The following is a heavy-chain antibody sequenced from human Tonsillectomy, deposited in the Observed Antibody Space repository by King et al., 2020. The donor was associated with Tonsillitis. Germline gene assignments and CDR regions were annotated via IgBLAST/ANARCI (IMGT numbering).Heavy chain of an antibody. CDR3: SRHRSQRYYDFWTGYEAFDI. Sequence: TLKESGPALLKPTQTLTLTCTFSGFSLSTSGMRVSWIRRPPGKALEWLARIDWVEDKFYSTSLKTRLTLSKDTSENQLVLTMTTMDPVDTAQYYCSRHRSQRYYDFWTGYEAFDIWGQGTMVTVSS. CDR1: GFSLSTSGMR. V-gene: IGHV2-70*04. CDR2: IDWVEDK. D-gene: IGHD3-3*01. J-gene: IGHJ3*02.